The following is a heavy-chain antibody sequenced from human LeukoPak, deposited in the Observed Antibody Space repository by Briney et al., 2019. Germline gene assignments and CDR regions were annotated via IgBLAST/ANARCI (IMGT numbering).Heavy chain of an antibody. D-gene: IGHD2-15*01. V-gene: IGHV5-51*01. J-gene: IGHJ3*02. CDR1: GYSFVNYW. Sequence: RGESLKISCQGSGYSFVNYWVAWVRQMPGKGLEWMGIIYPGDFDIRYSPSFQGQVTISVDKSISTAYLQWSSLKASDTAMYYCARRLGYCSGGSCYSWGIVDGYHAFDIWGQGTMVTVSS. CDR2: IYPGDFDI. CDR3: ARRLGYCSGGSCYSWGIVDGYHAFDI.